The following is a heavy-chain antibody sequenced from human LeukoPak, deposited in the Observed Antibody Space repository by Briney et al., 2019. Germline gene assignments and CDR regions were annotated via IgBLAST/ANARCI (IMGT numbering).Heavy chain of an antibody. CDR1: GFTFSDYY. J-gene: IGHJ4*02. CDR3: ARDRVSYYDSSGYFPNDY. V-gene: IGHV3-11*01. D-gene: IGHD3-22*01. Sequence: GGSLRLSCAASGFTFSDYYMSWIRQAPGKGLEWVSYISSSGSTIYYADSVKGRFTISRDNAKNSLYLQMNSLRAEDTAVYYCARDRVSYYDSSGYFPNDYWGQGTLVTVSS. CDR2: ISSSGSTI.